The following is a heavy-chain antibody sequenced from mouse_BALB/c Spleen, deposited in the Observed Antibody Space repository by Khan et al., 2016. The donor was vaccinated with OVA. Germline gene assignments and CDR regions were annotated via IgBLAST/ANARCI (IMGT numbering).Heavy chain of an antibody. V-gene: IGHV3-2*02. CDR1: GYSITSDYA. CDR3: ARSGTISTVVVTDFDF. D-gene: IGHD1-1*01. J-gene: IGHJ2*01. CDR2: IKYSGST. Sequence: EVQLVESGPGLVKPSQSLSLTCTVTGYSITSDYAWYWFRQFPGNKLEWMGYIKYSGSTSYNPSLKSRISLTLFPSKNQFFLQLKSVTTEDTATYYCARSGTISTVVVTDFDFWGQGTTLTVSS.